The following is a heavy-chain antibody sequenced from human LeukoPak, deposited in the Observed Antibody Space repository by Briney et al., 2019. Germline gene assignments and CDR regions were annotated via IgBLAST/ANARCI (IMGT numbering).Heavy chain of an antibody. J-gene: IGHJ6*02. CDR1: GGSISSYY. V-gene: IGHV4-59*08. CDR2: IYYSGST. D-gene: IGHD3-3*01. CDR3: ARLGRSPYYYYYYGMDV. Sequence: SETLSLTCTVSGGSISSYYWSWIRQPPGKGLEWIGYIYYSGSTNYNPSLKSRVTISVDTSKNQFSLKLSSVTAADTAVYYCARLGRSPYYYYYYGMDVWGQGTPVTVSS.